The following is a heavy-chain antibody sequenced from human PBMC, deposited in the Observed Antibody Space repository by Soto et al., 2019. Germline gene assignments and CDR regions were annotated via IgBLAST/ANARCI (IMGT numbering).Heavy chain of an antibody. CDR1: GFTFSDHH. J-gene: IGHJ4*02. CDR2: ARNKAHSYTT. CDR3: ARLMGTSFDL. V-gene: IGHV3-72*01. Sequence: GGSLRLSCAASGFTFSDHHMDWVRQAPGKGLEWVGRARNKAHSYTTAYAASVKGRFTISGDDSKNSLSLQMNSLKTEDTAVYFRARLMGTSFDLWGQGTLVTVYS. D-gene: IGHD2-8*01.